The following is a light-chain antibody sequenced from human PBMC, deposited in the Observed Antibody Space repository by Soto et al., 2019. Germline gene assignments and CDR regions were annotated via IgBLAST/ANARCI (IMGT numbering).Light chain of an antibody. CDR3: QQYGSSPRT. V-gene: IGKV3-20*01. Sequence: EIVLTQSPGTLSLSPGERATLSCRASQSVSSNSLAWYQQKPGRAPRLLIYGASSRATGIPDRFSGSGSGTEFTLTISILEPDDFAVYYCQQYGSSPRTFGQGTKVEIK. J-gene: IGKJ1*01. CDR1: QSVSSNS. CDR2: GAS.